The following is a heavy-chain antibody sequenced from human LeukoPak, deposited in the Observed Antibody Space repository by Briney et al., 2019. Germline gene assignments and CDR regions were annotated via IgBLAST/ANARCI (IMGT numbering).Heavy chain of an antibody. CDR2: IGTAGDT. Sequence: GGSLRLSCAASGFTFSSCDMHWVRQATGKGLEWVSAIGTAGDTYYPGSVKGRFTISRENAKNSLYLQMNSLRAGDTAVYYCARGSSGYYDSSGYSRDAFDIWGQGTMVTVSS. J-gene: IGHJ3*02. CDR1: GFTFSSCD. D-gene: IGHD3-22*01. V-gene: IGHV3-13*01. CDR3: ARGSSGYYDSSGYSRDAFDI.